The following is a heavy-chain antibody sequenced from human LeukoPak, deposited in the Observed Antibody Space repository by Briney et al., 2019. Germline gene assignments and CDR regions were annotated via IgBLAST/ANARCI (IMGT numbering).Heavy chain of an antibody. CDR3: ARLLGYSGTDHYYFDS. J-gene: IGHJ4*02. CDR2: IYYSGST. CDR1: GGSVTSGGYY. D-gene: IGHD3-10*01. Sequence: SETLSLTCTVSGGSVTSGGYYWSWIRQHPGKGLAWIGYIYYSGSTYYNPSLKSRVTISLDTSKNQFSLKLSSVTAADTAVYYCARLLGYSGTDHYYFDSWGQGTLVTVSS. V-gene: IGHV4-31*03.